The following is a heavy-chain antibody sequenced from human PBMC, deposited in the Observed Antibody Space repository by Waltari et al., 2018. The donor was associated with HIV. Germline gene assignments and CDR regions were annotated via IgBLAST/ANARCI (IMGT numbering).Heavy chain of an antibody. D-gene: IGHD6-19*01. Sequence: EVQLVESGGGLVQPGRSLRLSCTASGFTFGDYAMSWVRQAPGKGLEWGGFIRSKAYGGTTEYAASVKGRFTISRDDSKSIAYLQMNSLKTEDTAVYYCTRDGAEGGSGWYEGYYYGMDVWGQGTTVTVSS. J-gene: IGHJ6*02. V-gene: IGHV3-49*04. CDR2: IRSKAYGGTT. CDR3: TRDGAEGGSGWYEGYYYGMDV. CDR1: GFTFGDYA.